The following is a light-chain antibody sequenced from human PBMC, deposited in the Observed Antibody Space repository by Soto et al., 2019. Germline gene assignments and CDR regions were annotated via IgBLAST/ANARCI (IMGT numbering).Light chain of an antibody. J-gene: IGKJ4*01. Sequence: DIQMTQSPSFVSASVGDRVTITCRASQAVSTWLARYQQKPGDAPKLLIYAASTLQSGVPSRFSGSGSGTDFTLTIRSLQPEDFATYYCQQSNSFPRTFGGGTKVEIK. V-gene: IGKV1-12*01. CDR1: QAVSTW. CDR2: AAS. CDR3: QQSNSFPRT.